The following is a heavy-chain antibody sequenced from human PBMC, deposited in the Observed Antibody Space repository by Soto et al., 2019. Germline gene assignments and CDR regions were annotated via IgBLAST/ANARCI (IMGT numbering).Heavy chain of an antibody. Sequence: QITLKESGPTLVKPTQTLTLTCTFSGFSLSTSGVGVGWIRQPPGKALEWLALIYWDDDKRYSPSLKSRLTITKDTSKNQVVLTMTNMEPVDTATYYCAHRRAYYDILTGNYGMDVWGQGTTVTVSS. CDR3: AHRRAYYDILTGNYGMDV. D-gene: IGHD3-9*01. J-gene: IGHJ6*02. CDR1: GFSLSTSGVG. CDR2: IYWDDDK. V-gene: IGHV2-5*02.